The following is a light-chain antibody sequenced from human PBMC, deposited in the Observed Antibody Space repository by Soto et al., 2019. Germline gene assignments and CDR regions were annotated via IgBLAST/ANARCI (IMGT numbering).Light chain of an antibody. CDR3: QQYGNWAWT. CDR1: QSISDI. V-gene: IGKV3-15*01. CDR2: GAS. J-gene: IGKJ1*01. Sequence: EIVMTQSPATLSVSPGGRATLSCRASQSISDILAWYQQKPDQAPRLLIHGASTRAPGFPARFSGSGSGTGFTLTIRILQSDDFAVYYCQQYGNWAWTFGQGTKVEIK.